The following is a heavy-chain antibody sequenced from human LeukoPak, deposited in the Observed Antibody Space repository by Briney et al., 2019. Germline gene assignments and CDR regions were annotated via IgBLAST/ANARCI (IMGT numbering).Heavy chain of an antibody. J-gene: IGHJ4*02. D-gene: IGHD3-22*01. CDR1: GFTVSSNS. V-gene: IGHV3-53*01. CDR3: AIGGSRIVVVPTYYFDY. CDR2: IYSGDRT. Sequence: GGSLRLSCAVSGFTVSSNSMSWARQAPGKGLEWVSVIYSGDRTYYADSVKGRFTISRDNSKNTLYLQMNSLRAEDTAVYYCAIGGSRIVVVPTYYFDYWGQGTLVTVSS.